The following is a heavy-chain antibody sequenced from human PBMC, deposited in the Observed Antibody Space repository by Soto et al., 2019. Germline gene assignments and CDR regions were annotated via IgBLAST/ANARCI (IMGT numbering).Heavy chain of an antibody. CDR1: GDYISSHY. CDR2: VYHSGKT. Sequence: QVQLQESGPGLVKPSETLSLTCTVSGDYISSHYWSWIRRPPGKGLEWIGYVYHSGKTDSKPSLQSRVTISMDTSKNQISLSLTSVTAADTAMYYCARPKGIAPAVWYFDLWGRGTLVTVSS. J-gene: IGHJ2*01. V-gene: IGHV4-59*08. CDR3: ARPKGIAPAVWYFDL. D-gene: IGHD6-13*01.